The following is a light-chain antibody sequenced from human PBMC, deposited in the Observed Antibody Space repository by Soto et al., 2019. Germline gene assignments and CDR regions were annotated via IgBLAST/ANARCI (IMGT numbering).Light chain of an antibody. CDR3: QQFNAYPLT. CDR2: GAS. V-gene: IGKV1-9*01. CDR1: QGISDY. J-gene: IGKJ4*01. Sequence: DIQLTQSPSFLSACVGDRVIISCRASQGISDYLAWYQQKPGKAPKLLIYGASTLQSGVPSRFSGSASGTEFTLTISSLQPEDFATYFCQQFNAYPLTFGGGTKLEIK.